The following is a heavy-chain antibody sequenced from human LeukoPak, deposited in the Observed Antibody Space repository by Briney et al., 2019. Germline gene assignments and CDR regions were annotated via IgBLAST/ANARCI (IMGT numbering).Heavy chain of an antibody. V-gene: IGHV6-1*01. Sequence: SQTLSLTCAISGDSVSSNSAAWNWIRQSPSRGLEWLGRTYYRSKWFNGYAVSVKSRVSISPDTSKNQFSLQLNPVTPDDTAVYYCARWGSDAFDIWGQGTMVTVSS. CDR1: GDSVSSNSAA. J-gene: IGHJ3*02. CDR3: ARWGSDAFDI. CDR2: TYYRSKWFN. D-gene: IGHD7-27*01.